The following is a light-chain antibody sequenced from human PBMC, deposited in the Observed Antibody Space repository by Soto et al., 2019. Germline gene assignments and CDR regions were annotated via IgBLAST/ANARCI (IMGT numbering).Light chain of an antibody. J-gene: IGKJ2*01. CDR2: GIS. Sequence: ESVLTQYPGTLSLSPGERATLSCRASQSVSNSYFAWYQQKPGQAPRLLIYGISSRATGIPDRFSGSGSVTDFTLTISRLEPEDFVVYYCQQYSSLPHTFGQGTKLEVK. CDR3: QQYSSLPHT. V-gene: IGKV3-20*01. CDR1: QSVSNSY.